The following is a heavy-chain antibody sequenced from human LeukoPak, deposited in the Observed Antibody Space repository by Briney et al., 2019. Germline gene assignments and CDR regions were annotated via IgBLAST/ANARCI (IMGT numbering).Heavy chain of an antibody. D-gene: IGHD3-10*01. V-gene: IGHV1-18*01. CDR2: ISAYNGNT. Sequence: ASVKVSCKASGYTFTSYGISWVRQAPGQGLEWMGWISAYNGNTNYAQKLQGRVTMTTDTSTSTAYMELRSLRADDTAVYYCARHFGVSYYYYGIDVWGQGTTVTVSS. CDR1: GYTFTSYG. J-gene: IGHJ6*02. CDR3: ARHFGVSYYYYGIDV.